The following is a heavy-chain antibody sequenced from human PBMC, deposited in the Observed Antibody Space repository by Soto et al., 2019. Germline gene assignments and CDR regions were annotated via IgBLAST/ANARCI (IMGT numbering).Heavy chain of an antibody. Sequence: PGGSLRLSCAASGFTFSVYWMHWARQVPGKGLMWVARSNSDGTGISYADSVEGRFTISRDNVKNILFLQMNSLRVDDSAVYYCIRDRLEAHYDYHPFFDHWGQGTPVTVSS. CDR1: GFTFSVYW. V-gene: IGHV3-74*01. CDR2: SNSDGTGI. CDR3: IRDRLEAHYDYHPFFDH. J-gene: IGHJ4*02. D-gene: IGHD5-12*01.